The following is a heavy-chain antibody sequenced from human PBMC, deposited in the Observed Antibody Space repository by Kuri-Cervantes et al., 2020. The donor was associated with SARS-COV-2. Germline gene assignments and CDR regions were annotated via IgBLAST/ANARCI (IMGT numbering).Heavy chain of an antibody. D-gene: IGHD3-22*01. CDR2: IGTAGDT. V-gene: IGHV3-13*04. CDR1: GFTFSSYD. CDR3: ARDLLNYYDSSGYGY. J-gene: IGHJ4*02. Sequence: LSLTCAASGFTFSSYDMHWVRQATGKGLEWVSAIGTAGDTYYPGSVKGRFTISRENAKNSLYLQMNSLRAEDTAVYYCARDLLNYYDSSGYGYWGQGTLVTVSS.